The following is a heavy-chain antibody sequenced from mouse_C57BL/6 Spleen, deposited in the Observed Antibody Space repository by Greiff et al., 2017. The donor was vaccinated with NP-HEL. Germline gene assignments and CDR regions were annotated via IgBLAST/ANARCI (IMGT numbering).Heavy chain of an antibody. CDR3: ARAGYYVGYYFDY. J-gene: IGHJ2*01. Sequence: ESGPGLVKPSQSLSLTCSVTGYSITSGYYWNWIRQFPGNKLEWMGYISYDGSNNYNPSLKNRISITRDTSKNQFFLKLNSVTTEDTATYYCARAGYYVGYYFDYWGQGTTLTVSS. CDR1: GYSITSGYY. CDR2: ISYDGSN. D-gene: IGHD2-3*01. V-gene: IGHV3-6*01.